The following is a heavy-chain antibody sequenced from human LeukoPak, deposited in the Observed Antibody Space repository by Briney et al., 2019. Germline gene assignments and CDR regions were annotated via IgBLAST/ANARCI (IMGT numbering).Heavy chain of an antibody. V-gene: IGHV1-69*13. CDR1: GYTFIDYY. CDR2: IIPIFGTA. J-gene: IGHJ4*02. CDR3: ARANPRDILPEYYFDY. D-gene: IGHD3-9*01. Sequence: SVKVSCKASGYTFIDYYIHWVRQAPGQGLEWMGGIIPIFGTANYAQKFQGRVTITADESTSTAYMELSSLRSEDTAVYYCARANPRDILPEYYFDYWGQGTLATVSS.